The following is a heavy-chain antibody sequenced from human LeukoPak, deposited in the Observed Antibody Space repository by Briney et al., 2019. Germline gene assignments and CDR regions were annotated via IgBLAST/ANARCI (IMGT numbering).Heavy chain of an antibody. CDR2: IEYSSSSI. D-gene: IGHD3-22*01. V-gene: IGHV3-48*01. J-gene: IGHJ3*02. Sequence: GGSLRLSCAASGFTFSSYSMNWVRQAPGKGLEWVSYIEYSSSSIYYADSVKGRFTISRDNSKNTLYLQMNSLRAEDTAVYYCARDRYYYDSSGYADAFDIWGQGTMVTVSS. CDR3: ARDRYYYDSSGYADAFDI. CDR1: GFTFSSYS.